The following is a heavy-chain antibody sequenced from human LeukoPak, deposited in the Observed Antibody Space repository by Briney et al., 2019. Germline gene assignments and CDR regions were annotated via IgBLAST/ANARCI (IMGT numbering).Heavy chain of an antibody. J-gene: IGHJ5*02. CDR3: AKDWDMGSNSLISNWFDP. D-gene: IGHD2-2*01. CDR1: EFSVGSIY. V-gene: IGHV3-66*01. Sequence: EGSLRLSCAASEFSVGSIYMTWVRQAPGKGLEWVPLIYSGGSTYYADSVKGRFTISRDNSKNTLYLQMNSLRAEDTAVYYCAKDWDMGSNSLISNWFDPWGQGILVTVSS. CDR2: IYSGGST.